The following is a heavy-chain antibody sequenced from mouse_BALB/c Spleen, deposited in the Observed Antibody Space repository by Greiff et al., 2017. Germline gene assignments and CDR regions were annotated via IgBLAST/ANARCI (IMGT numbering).Heavy chain of an antibody. CDR2: ISSGSSTI. CDR1: GFTFSSFG. Sequence: EVKLQESGGGLVQPGGSRKLSCAASGFTFSSFGMHWVRQAPEKGLEWVAYISSGSSTIYYADTVKGRFTISRDNPKNTLFLQMTSLRSEDTAMYYCARSEYGYDGPYFDYWGQGTTLTVSS. V-gene: IGHV5-17*02. J-gene: IGHJ2*01. D-gene: IGHD2-2*01. CDR3: ARSEYGYDGPYFDY.